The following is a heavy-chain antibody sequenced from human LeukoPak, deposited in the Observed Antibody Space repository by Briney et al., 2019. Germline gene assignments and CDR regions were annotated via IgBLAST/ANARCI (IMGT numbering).Heavy chain of an antibody. CDR1: GGSISSSSYY. D-gene: IGHD6-6*01. J-gene: IGHJ3*02. CDR2: IYYSGST. CDR3: ARDTGGRRAPRPFFRAFDI. V-gene: IGHV4-39*07. Sequence: SETLSLTCTVSGGSISSSSYYWGWIRQPPGKGLEWIGSIYYSGSTYYNPSLKSRVTISVDTSQNQFSLKLSSVTAADTAVYYCARDTGGRRAPRPFFRAFDIWGQGTMVTVAS.